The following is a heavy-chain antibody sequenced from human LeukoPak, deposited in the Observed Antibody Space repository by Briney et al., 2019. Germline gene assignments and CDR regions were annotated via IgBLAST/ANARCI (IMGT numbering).Heavy chain of an antibody. CDR1: GYTFTGYY. J-gene: IGHJ5*02. CDR2: INPNSGGT. V-gene: IGHV1-2*02. CDR3: ARADYDSSGFNWFDP. D-gene: IGHD3-22*01. Sequence: ASVKVSCKASGYTFTGYYMHWVRQAPGQGLEWMGWINPNSGGTNYAQKFQGRVIMTRDTSISTAYMELSRLRSDDTAVYYCARADYDSSGFNWFDPWGQGTLVTVSS.